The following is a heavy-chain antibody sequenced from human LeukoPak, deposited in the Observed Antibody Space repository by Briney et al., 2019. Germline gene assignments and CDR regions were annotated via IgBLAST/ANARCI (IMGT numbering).Heavy chain of an antibody. CDR3: ARRPIAVAGRDAFDI. V-gene: IGHV4-59*01. Sequence: PSETLSLTCTVSGGSISSYYWSWIRQPPGKGLGWIGYIYYSGSTNYNPSLKSRVTISVDTSKNQFSLKLSSATAADTAVYYCARRPIAVAGRDAFDIWGQGTMVTVSS. D-gene: IGHD6-19*01. CDR2: IYYSGST. CDR1: GGSISSYY. J-gene: IGHJ3*02.